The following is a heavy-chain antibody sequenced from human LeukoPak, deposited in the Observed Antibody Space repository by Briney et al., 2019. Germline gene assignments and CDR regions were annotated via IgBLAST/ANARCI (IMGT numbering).Heavy chain of an antibody. CDR3: AKDDEDSSSSDY. CDR2: ISGSGGST. J-gene: IGHJ4*02. D-gene: IGHD2-2*01. V-gene: IGHV3-23*01. CDR1: GFTFSSYA. Sequence: GGSLRLSCAASGFTFSSYAMSSVRQAPGKGLEWVSAISGSGGSTYYADSVKGRFTISRDNSKNTLYLQMNSLRAEDTAVYYCAKDDEDSSSSDYWGQGTLVTVSS.